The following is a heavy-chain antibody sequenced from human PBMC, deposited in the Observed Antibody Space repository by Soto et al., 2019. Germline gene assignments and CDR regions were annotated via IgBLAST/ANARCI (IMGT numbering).Heavy chain of an antibody. CDR2: IYYSGST. D-gene: IGHD6-19*01. V-gene: IGHV4-39*01. J-gene: IGHJ5*02. CDR3: ARLTSGWYYNWFDP. CDR1: GGSISSSSYY. Sequence: SETLSLTCTVSGGSISSSSYYWGWIRQPPGKGLEWIGSIYYSGSTYYNPSLKSRVTISVDTSKNQFSLKLSSVTAADTAVYYCARLTSGWYYNWFDPWGQGTLVTVSS.